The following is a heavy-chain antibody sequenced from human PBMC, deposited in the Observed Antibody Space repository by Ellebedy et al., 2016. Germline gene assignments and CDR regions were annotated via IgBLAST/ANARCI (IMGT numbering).Heavy chain of an antibody. CDR1: GYTFTSYD. D-gene: IGHD6-19*01. Sequence: ASVKVSCKASGYTFTSYDINWARQATGQGLEWMGWMNPNSGNTGYAQKFQGRVTMTRNTSISTAYMELSSLRSEDTAVYYCARVPVAGTVAFDIWGQGTMVTVSS. V-gene: IGHV1-8*01. CDR2: MNPNSGNT. J-gene: IGHJ3*02. CDR3: ARVPVAGTVAFDI.